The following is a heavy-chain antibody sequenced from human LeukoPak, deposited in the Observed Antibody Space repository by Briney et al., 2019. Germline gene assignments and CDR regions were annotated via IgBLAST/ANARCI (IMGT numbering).Heavy chain of an antibody. CDR2: INSDGSST. J-gene: IGHJ6*03. CDR3: ARSHCSSTSCYDAYYYYMDV. V-gene: IGHV3-74*01. Sequence: GGSLRLSCAASGFTFSSYWMHWVRQAPGKGLVWVSRINSDGSSTSYADSVKGRFTISRDNAKNTLYLQMNSLRAEDTAVYYCARSHCSSTSCYDAYYYYMDVWGKGTTVTVSS. CDR1: GFTFSSYW. D-gene: IGHD2-2*01.